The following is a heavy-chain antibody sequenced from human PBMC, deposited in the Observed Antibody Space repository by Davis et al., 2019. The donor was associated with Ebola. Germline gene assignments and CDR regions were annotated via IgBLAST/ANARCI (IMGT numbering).Heavy chain of an antibody. V-gene: IGHV3-23*01. CDR2: ISGSGGRT. D-gene: IGHD3-3*01. Sequence: GESLKISCAASGFTFSSYAMSWVRQAPGKGLAWVSAISGSGGRTYYADSVKGRFTISRDNSKNTLYLQMNSLRAEDTAVYYCAKDLRITIFGVVIPSWGGMDVWGQGTTVTVSS. J-gene: IGHJ6*02. CDR3: AKDLRITIFGVVIPSWGGMDV. CDR1: GFTFSSYA.